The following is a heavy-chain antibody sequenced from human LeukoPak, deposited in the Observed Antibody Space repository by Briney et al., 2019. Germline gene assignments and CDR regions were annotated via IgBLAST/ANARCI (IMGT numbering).Heavy chain of an antibody. V-gene: IGHV1-8*01. Sequence: ASVKVSCKASGYTFTSYEINWVRQATGQGLEWMGWMNPNSGNTGYAQKFQGRVTMTRNTSISTAYMELSSLRSEDTAVYYCARGSDSSGWYSGYWGQGTLVTVSS. J-gene: IGHJ4*02. D-gene: IGHD6-19*01. CDR1: GYTFTSYE. CDR2: MNPNSGNT. CDR3: ARGSDSSGWYSGY.